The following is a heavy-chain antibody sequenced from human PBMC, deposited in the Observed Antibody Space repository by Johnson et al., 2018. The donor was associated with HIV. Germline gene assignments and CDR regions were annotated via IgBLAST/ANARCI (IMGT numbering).Heavy chain of an antibody. J-gene: IGHJ3*02. CDR1: GFTFSGYW. Sequence: DVQVVESGGGLVQPGGSLRLSCAASGFTFSGYWMNWVRQAPGKGLEWVGRIRSKANSYATACAASVKGRFTISRDNSKNTLYLQVNSLRAEDTAVFYCVKDRGSGWPDAVDIWGQGAMVTVSS. D-gene: IGHD6-19*01. CDR2: IRSKANSYAT. V-gene: IGHV3-73*01. CDR3: VKDRGSGWPDAVDI.